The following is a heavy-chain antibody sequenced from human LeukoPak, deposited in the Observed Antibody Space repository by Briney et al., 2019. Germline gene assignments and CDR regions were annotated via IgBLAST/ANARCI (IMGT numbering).Heavy chain of an antibody. CDR1: GGSISSGGHS. J-gene: IGHJ4*02. Sequence: SETLSLTCTVSGGSISSGGHSWSWIRQPPGKGLEWIGYIYYSGSTNYNPSLKSRVTISVDTSKNQFSLKLSSVTAADTAVYYCARGGAIFGVVTLKYWGQGTLVTVSS. V-gene: IGHV4-61*08. CDR3: ARGGAIFGVVTLKY. D-gene: IGHD3-3*01. CDR2: IYYSGST.